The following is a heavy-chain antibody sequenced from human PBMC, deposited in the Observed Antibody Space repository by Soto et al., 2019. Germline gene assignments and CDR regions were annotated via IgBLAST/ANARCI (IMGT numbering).Heavy chain of an antibody. J-gene: IGHJ4*02. D-gene: IGHD2-21*01. CDR3: AKGILDLRNLRWLPGNYFAS. Sequence: QVRLVESGGGVVQPGRTLRLSCAASGFSFKSYSMHWVRHVPGRGLEWVALVSYDGNIKHYADSVKGRFTISRYNSKNKLYLQMSGLGSDDTATYYCAKGILDLRNLRWLPGNYFASWGQGTLVTVSS. CDR2: VSYDGNIK. V-gene: IGHV3-30*18. CDR1: GFSFKSYS.